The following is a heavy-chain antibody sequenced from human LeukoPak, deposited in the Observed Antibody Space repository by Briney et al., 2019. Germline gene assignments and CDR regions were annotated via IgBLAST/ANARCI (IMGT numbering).Heavy chain of an antibody. J-gene: IGHJ4*02. V-gene: IGHV6-1*01. CDR3: ARGDSSGWYGEIGY. CDR2: TYYRSKWYN. D-gene: IGHD6-19*01. Sequence: SQTLSLTCAVSGDSVSSNSAAWNWIRQSPSRGLEWLGRTYYRSKWYNDYAVSVKSRITINPDTSKNQFSLQLNSVTAADTAVYYCARGDSSGWYGEIGYWGQGTLVTVSS. CDR1: GDSVSSNSAA.